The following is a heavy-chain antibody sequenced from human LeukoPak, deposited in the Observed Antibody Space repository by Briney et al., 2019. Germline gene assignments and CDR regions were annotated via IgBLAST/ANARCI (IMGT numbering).Heavy chain of an antibody. CDR3: ARDVGSGSPGPLDY. J-gene: IGHJ4*02. CDR2: IWYDGSNK. Sequence: GGSLRLSCAASGFTFSSYGMHWVRQAPGKGLEWVAVIWYDGSNKYYADSVKGRFTISRDNSKNTLYLQMNSLRAEDTAVYYCARDVGSGSPGPLDYWGQGTLVTVSS. CDR1: GFTFSSYG. D-gene: IGHD1-26*01. V-gene: IGHV3-33*01.